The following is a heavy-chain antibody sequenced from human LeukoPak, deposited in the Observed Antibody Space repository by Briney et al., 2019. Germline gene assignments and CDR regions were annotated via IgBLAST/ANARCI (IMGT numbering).Heavy chain of an antibody. Sequence: PSETLSLTCAVYGGSFSGYYWSWIRRPPGKGLEWIGEINHSGSTNYNPSLKSRVTISVDTSKNQFSLKLSSVTAADTAVYYCASGADELNLWGQGILVTVSS. CDR3: ASGADELNL. J-gene: IGHJ5*02. CDR1: GGSFSGYY. V-gene: IGHV4-34*01. D-gene: IGHD1-1*01. CDR2: INHSGST.